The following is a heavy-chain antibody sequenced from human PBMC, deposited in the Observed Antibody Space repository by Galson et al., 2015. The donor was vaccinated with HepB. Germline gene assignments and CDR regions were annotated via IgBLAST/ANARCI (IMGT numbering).Heavy chain of an antibody. CDR3: ARSVPAAL. D-gene: IGHD2-2*01. V-gene: IGHV3-23*01. CDR1: GLTFTNYA. CDR2: ISGSGNSI. Sequence: SLRLSCAASGLTFTNYAMTWVRQAPGKGLEGVSSISGSGNSIYYADSVKGRFTISRDNSKNTLSLQMNSLRAEDTAVYYGARSVPAALWGQGTLVTVSS. J-gene: IGHJ4*02.